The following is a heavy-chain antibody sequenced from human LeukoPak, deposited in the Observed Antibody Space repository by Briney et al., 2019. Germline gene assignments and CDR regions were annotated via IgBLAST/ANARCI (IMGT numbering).Heavy chain of an antibody. V-gene: IGHV4-61*02. D-gene: IGHD6-6*01. CDR2: IYTSGST. J-gene: IGHJ3*02. CDR1: GGSISSGSYY. Sequence: PSQTLSLTCTVSGGSISSGSYYWSWIRQPAGKGLEWIGRIYTSGSTNYNPSLKSRVTISVDTSKNQFSLKLSSVTAADTAVYYCASSRAARPDVDRAAFDIWGQGTMVTVSS. CDR3: ASSRAARPDVDRAAFDI.